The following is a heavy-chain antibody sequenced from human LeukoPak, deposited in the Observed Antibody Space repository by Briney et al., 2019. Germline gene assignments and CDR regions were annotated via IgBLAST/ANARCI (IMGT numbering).Heavy chain of an antibody. CDR2: MYTSGST. J-gene: IGHJ4*02. D-gene: IGHD1/OR15-1a*01. V-gene: IGHV4-4*07. CDR3: AREWGTN. CDR1: VDSISSYH. Sequence: KSSETLSLTCTVSVDSISSYHWSWIRHPAGKGLEWIGRMYTSGSTDYNPSLKSRVTMSVDTAKNHFSLKLTSVTAADTAVYYCAREWGTNWGQGTLVTVSS.